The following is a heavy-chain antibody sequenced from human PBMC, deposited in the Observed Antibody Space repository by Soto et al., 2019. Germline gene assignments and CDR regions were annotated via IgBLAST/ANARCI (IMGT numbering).Heavy chain of an antibody. CDR2: ISSSSSYI. CDR1: GFTFSSYS. J-gene: IGHJ4*03. V-gene: IGHV3-21*01. D-gene: IGHD3-22*01. Sequence: GGSLRLSCAASGFTFSSYSMNWVRQAPGKGLEWVSSISSSSSYIYYADSVKGRFTISRDNAKNSLYLQMNSLRAEDTAVYYCARENRPMYCYDSSGYYSELGFDYWGQGTTVTVSS. CDR3: ARENRPMYCYDSSGYYSELGFDY.